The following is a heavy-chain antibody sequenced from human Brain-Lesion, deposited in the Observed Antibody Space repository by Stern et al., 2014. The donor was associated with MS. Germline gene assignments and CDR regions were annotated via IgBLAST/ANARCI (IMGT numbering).Heavy chain of an antibody. J-gene: IGHJ6*02. V-gene: IGHV3-7*01. CDR1: GFTFGNYW. D-gene: IGHD3-3*01. CDR3: ARVYNTIYGIVTQRGSGMDV. CDR2: IKEDGTEK. Sequence: ELQLVESGGGLVQPGGSLTISCTAAGFTFGNYWMTWVRQAPGKGLEWVANIKEDGTEKNYVDSVKGRFTISRDNARNSLYLQMNILRVEDTALYYCARVYNTIYGIVTQRGSGMDVWGQGTTVIVSS.